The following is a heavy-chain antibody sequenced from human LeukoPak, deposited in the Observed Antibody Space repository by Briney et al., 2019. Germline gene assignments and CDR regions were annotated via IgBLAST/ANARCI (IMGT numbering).Heavy chain of an antibody. J-gene: IGHJ4*02. D-gene: IGHD3-10*01. CDR1: GGSISNYY. V-gene: IGHV4-4*07. CDR3: ARVELISGSHLIFDY. CDR2: IYAGGTA. Sequence: PSETLSLTCTVFGGSISNYYWSWIRQSAGKGLEWIGRIYAGGTANYNPSLKSRVTMSGDTSKNQLSLKLSSVTAADTAVYYCARVELISGSHLIFDYWGQGTLVTVSS.